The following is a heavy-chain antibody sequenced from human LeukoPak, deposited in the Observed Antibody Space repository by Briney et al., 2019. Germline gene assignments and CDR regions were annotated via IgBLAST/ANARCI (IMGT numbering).Heavy chain of an antibody. CDR3: AREVAVAGTGLLGSA. D-gene: IGHD6-13*01. Sequence: ASVKVSCKASGYTFTDYYIHWLRQAPGQGLEWMGWINPNSGGTDYAQKFQGRVTMTRDTSISSAYMELSRLRSDDTAAYYCAREVAVAGTGLLGSAWGQGTLVTVSS. CDR2: INPNSGGT. J-gene: IGHJ5*02. CDR1: GYTFTDYY. V-gene: IGHV1-2*02.